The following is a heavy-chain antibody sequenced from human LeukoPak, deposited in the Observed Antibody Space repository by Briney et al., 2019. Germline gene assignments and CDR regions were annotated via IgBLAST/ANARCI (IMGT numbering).Heavy chain of an antibody. J-gene: IGHJ4*02. Sequence: GGSLRLSCAASGLTFSSYAMSWARQAPGKGLEWVSVISGSGSTTYYADSVKGRFTISRDNSKNTLYLQMNSLRADDTAIYYCAKQRSSYYDSGDYWGQGTLVTVSS. D-gene: IGHD3-22*01. CDR1: GLTFSSYA. CDR3: AKQRSSYYDSGDY. CDR2: ISGSGSTT. V-gene: IGHV3-23*01.